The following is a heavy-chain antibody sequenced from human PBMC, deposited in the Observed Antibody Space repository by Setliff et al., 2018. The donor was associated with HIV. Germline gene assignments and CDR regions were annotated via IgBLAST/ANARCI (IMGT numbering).Heavy chain of an antibody. J-gene: IGHJ5*02. D-gene: IGHD6-19*01. CDR1: GYSFSSYG. Sequence: ASVKVSCKASGYSFSSYGISWVRQAPGQGLEWMAWNSGYNGNTQYAQKFRGRVTMTAETSTSTASMELRSLRSDDTAVYYCARDSSGWPEHDINGHVDLWGKRTVVTVS. CDR2: NSGYNGNT. V-gene: IGHV1-18*01. CDR3: ARDSSGWPEHDINGHVDL.